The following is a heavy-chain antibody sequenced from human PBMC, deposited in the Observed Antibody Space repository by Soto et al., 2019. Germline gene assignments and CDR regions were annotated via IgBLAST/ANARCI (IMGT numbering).Heavy chain of an antibody. CDR3: ARVVLRYFDWLHNDY. CDR2: ISAYNGNT. J-gene: IGHJ4*02. Sequence: ASVKVSCKASGYPFTSYGISWVRQAPGQGLEWMGWISAYNGNTNYAQKLQGRVTMTTDTSTSTAYMELRSLRSDDTAVYYCARVVLRYFDWLHNDYWGQGTLVTVSS. D-gene: IGHD3-9*01. V-gene: IGHV1-18*01. CDR1: GYPFTSYG.